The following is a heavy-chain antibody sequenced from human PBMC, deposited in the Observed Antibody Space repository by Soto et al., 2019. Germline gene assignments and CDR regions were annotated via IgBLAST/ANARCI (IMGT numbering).Heavy chain of an antibody. V-gene: IGHV1-18*01. CDR1: GYTFSSYG. J-gene: IGHJ5*02. D-gene: IGHD2-8*01. CDR2: ISGYNGNT. Sequence: GASVKVSCKASGYTFSSYGLSWVRQAPGQGLEYMGWISGYNGNTNYGQKFQGRVTMTTDTSTSTAYMELRSLRSDDTAVYYCVRFQIVPGASWFDPWGQGTLVTVSS. CDR3: VRFQIVPGASWFDP.